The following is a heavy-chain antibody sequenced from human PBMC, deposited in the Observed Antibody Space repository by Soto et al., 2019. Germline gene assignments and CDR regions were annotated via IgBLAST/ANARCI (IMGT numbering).Heavy chain of an antibody. J-gene: IGHJ4*02. CDR2: INPGNGNT. Sequence: ASVQGSCKASGYHFTGYGSNWVRQAPGRGLEWMGWINPGNGNTKYSQQFQGRVIIDRDTSASTAYMELSSLRSEDTAVYYCARGGYFDSSNYLAYWGLGTLVTVSS. CDR3: ARGGYFDSSNYLAY. V-gene: IGHV1-3*01. D-gene: IGHD3-22*01. CDR1: GYHFTGYG.